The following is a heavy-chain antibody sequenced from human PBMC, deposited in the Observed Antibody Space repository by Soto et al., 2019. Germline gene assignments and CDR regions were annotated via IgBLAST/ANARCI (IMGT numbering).Heavy chain of an antibody. Sequence: CRSLRLSCVGSAFIFRNNDLHWIRQTPGKGLEWVAFMSYDGSYTFYADSVKGRFTISRDNSKNTLFLHMSNLRAEATAMYYCTIVRVADSALDHWGQGTLVTVSS. J-gene: IGHJ4*02. CDR3: TIVRVADSALDH. CDR2: MSYDGSYT. V-gene: IGHV3-30*03. D-gene: IGHD3-10*02. CDR1: AFIFRNND.